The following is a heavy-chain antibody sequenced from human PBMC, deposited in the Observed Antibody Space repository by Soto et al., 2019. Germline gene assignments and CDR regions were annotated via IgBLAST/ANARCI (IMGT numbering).Heavy chain of an antibody. Sequence: SETLSLTCAVYGGSFSGHSWTWIRQSPGKGLEWIGDINHSGRVNYSPSLKSRVTISLDASKNQFSLTLSAVTAADTAMYYCSTRAYDTNGYYRFDPWGQGTLVTVSS. V-gene: IGHV4-34*01. CDR2: INHSGRV. D-gene: IGHD3-22*01. CDR3: STRAYDTNGYYRFDP. CDR1: GGSFSGHS. J-gene: IGHJ5*01.